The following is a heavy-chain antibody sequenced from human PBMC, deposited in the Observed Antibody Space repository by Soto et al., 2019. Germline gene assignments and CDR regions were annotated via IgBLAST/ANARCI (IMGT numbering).Heavy chain of an antibody. CDR2: IYYSGST. D-gene: IGHD5-12*01. CDR1: GGSISSGGYY. J-gene: IGHJ4*02. V-gene: IGHV4-31*03. Sequence: SETLSLTCTVSGGSISSGGYYWSWIRQHPVKGLEWIGYIYYSGSTYYNPSLKSRVTISVDTSKNQFSLKLSSVTAADTAVYYCARAPIGYSGYVYFDYWGQGTLVTVSS. CDR3: ARAPIGYSGYVYFDY.